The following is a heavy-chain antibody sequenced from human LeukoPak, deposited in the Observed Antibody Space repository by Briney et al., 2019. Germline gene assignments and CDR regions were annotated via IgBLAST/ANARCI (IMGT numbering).Heavy chain of an antibody. J-gene: IGHJ3*02. CDR3: AKVGYYYDSSGPSEDAFDI. CDR2: ISGDGGST. Sequence: GGSLRLSCAASVFTFDDYAMHWVRQAPGKGLEWVSLISGDGGSTYYADSVKGRFTISRDNSKNSLYLQMNSLRTEDTALYYCAKVGYYYDSSGPSEDAFDIWGQGTMVTVAS. D-gene: IGHD3-22*01. V-gene: IGHV3-43*02. CDR1: VFTFDDYA.